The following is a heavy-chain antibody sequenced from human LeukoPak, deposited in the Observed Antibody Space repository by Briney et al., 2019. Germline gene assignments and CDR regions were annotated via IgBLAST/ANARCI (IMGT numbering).Heavy chain of an antibody. J-gene: IGHJ4*02. D-gene: IGHD3-3*02. V-gene: IGHV3-7*04. CDR1: GFTLSNHW. Sequence: GGSLRLSCAASGFTLSNHWMIWVRQAPGKGRGCVANIKQDGIEKYYLDSVKGRFTISRDNAKNSVYLQMNSLRAEDTVVYYCARGGISVLDYWGQGTLVTVSS. CDR2: IKQDGIEK. CDR3: ARGGISVLDY.